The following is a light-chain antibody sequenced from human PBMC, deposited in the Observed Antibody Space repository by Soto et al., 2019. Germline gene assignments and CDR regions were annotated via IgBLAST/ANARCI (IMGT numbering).Light chain of an antibody. CDR2: GAS. V-gene: IGKV3-15*01. CDR3: QQYNDWPQFT. J-gene: IGKJ3*01. Sequence: DIVLTQSPATLSVSLGERVSLSCRASQIISSNLAWYQQKPGQIPRLLIYGASARAAGIPARFSGSGSGTEFTLTISSLQSEDFAVYYCQQYNDWPQFTFGPGTKVDV. CDR1: QIISSN.